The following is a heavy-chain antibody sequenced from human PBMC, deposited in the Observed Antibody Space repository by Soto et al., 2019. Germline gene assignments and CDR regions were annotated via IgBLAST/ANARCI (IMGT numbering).Heavy chain of an antibody. CDR3: ARGGPHWTTVVTPVYDY. CDR2: IIPIFGTA. J-gene: IGHJ4*02. Sequence: ASVKVSCKASGGTFSSYAISWVRQAPGQGLEWMGGIIPIFGTANYAQKFQGRVTITADESTSTAYMELSSLRSEDTAVYYCARGGPHWTTVVTPVYDYWGQGTLVTVSS. V-gene: IGHV1-69*13. CDR1: GGTFSSYA. D-gene: IGHD4-17*01.